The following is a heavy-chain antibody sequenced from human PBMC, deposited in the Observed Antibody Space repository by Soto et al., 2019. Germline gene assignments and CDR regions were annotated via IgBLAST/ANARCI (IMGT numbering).Heavy chain of an antibody. CDR2: INPNSGGT. V-gene: IGHV1-2*02. CDR3: ARDRRRITIFGVVTTPGYYYYGMDV. J-gene: IGHJ6*02. D-gene: IGHD3-3*01. CDR1: GYTFTGYY. Sequence: QVQLVQSGAEVKKPGASVKVSCKASGYTFTGYYMHWVRQAPGQGLEWMGWINPNSGGTNYAQKFQGRVTMTRDTSVSTAAMELSRLRSDDTAVYYCARDRRRITIFGVVTTPGYYYYGMDVWGQGTTVTVSS.